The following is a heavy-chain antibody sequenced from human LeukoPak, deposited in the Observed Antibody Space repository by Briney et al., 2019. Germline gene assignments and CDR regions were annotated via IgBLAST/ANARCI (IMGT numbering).Heavy chain of an antibody. Sequence: GGSLRLSCAASGFTFSSYSMNWVRQAPGKGLEWVSSISSSSSYIYYADSVKGRFTISRDNAKNSLYLQMNSLRAEDTAVYYCARDQTYYDRGPYYYYMDVWGKGTTVTVSS. CDR2: ISSSSSYI. CDR3: ARDQTYYDRGPYYYYMDV. V-gene: IGHV3-21*01. CDR1: GFTFSSYS. D-gene: IGHD3-22*01. J-gene: IGHJ6*03.